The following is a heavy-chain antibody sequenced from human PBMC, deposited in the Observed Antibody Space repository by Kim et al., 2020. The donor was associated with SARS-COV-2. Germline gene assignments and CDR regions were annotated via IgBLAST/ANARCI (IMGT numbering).Heavy chain of an antibody. Sequence: GGSLRLSCSASGFAFISFAMYWVRQAPGKGLAYVSAISDYGGSTHYADSVKGRFTISRDNSKNTLYLRMTSLRPEDTAVYYCVRGDRPYYDIPTFDYWGQGTLVTVSS. CDR1: GFAFISFA. D-gene: IGHD3-9*01. CDR3: VRGDRPYYDIPTFDY. V-gene: IGHV3-64D*06. CDR2: ISDYGGST. J-gene: IGHJ4*02.